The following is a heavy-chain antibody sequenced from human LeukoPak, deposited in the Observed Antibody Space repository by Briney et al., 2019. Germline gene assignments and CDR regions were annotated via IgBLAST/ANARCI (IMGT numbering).Heavy chain of an antibody. D-gene: IGHD4-23*01. CDR3: ATEAPAVAGDY. V-gene: IGHV4-61*01. CDR1: GGSVSSGSYY. J-gene: IGHJ4*02. Sequence: PSETLSLTCSVSGGSVSSGSYYWSWIRQPPGKGLEWIGYIYYSGSTNYNPSLKSRVTISVDTSKNQFSLKLSSVTAADTAVYYCATEAPAVAGDYWGQGTLVTVSS. CDR2: IYYSGST.